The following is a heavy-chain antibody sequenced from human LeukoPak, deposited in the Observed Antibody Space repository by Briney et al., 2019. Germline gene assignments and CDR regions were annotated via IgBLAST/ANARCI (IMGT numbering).Heavy chain of an antibody. Sequence: PGGSLRLSCAASGFTVRSNDMSWVRQAPGKGLEWVSVIYSGGSTYYADSVKGRFAISRDNSKNTLYLQMNSLRAEDTAVYYCARVAGGPPNWFDPWGQGTLVTVSS. CDR2: IYSGGST. CDR3: ARVAGGPPNWFDP. J-gene: IGHJ5*02. V-gene: IGHV3-53*01. CDR1: GFTVRSND. D-gene: IGHD2-15*01.